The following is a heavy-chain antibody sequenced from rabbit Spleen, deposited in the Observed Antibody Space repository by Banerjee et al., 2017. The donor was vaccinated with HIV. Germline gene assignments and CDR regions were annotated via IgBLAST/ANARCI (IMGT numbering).Heavy chain of an antibody. CDR1: GFTLSSHY. V-gene: IGHV1S7*01. CDR2: IDPVFGIT. Sequence: QELVESGGGLVQPGESLKLSCKASGFTLSSHYMNWVRQAPGKGLEWIGYIDPVFGITYYANWVNGRFSISRENAQNTVFLQMTSLTAADTATYFCARDGAGGSYFALWGPGTLVTVS. CDR3: ARDGAGGSYFAL. D-gene: IGHD8-1*01. J-gene: IGHJ6*01.